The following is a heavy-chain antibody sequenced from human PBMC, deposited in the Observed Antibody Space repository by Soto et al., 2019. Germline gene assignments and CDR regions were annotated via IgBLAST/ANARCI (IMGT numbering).Heavy chain of an antibody. D-gene: IGHD3-10*01. CDR2: INPNSGGT. CDR1: GYTFTAFY. V-gene: IGHV1-2*02. CDR3: AREGHLSGGDYFGMDV. J-gene: IGHJ6*02. Sequence: QAQLVQSGAELKKPGASVKVSCRASGYTFTAFYIHWMRQAPGQGLEWLGWINPNSGGTNYAQKFQGRVTVTRDTSVNTAYMDLSSLKSDDTAVYYCAREGHLSGGDYFGMDVWGQGTTVTVSS.